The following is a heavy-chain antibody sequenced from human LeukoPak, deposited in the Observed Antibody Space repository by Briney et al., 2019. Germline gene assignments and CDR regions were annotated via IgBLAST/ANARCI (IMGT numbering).Heavy chain of an antibody. Sequence: GASVKVSCKASGYTFTGYYMHWVRQAPGQGLEWMGWINPNSGGTNYAQKFQGRVTMTRDTSISTAYMELSRLRSDDTAVYYCARVSDYDFWSGYYYLGAFDIWGQGTMVTVSS. CDR1: GYTFTGYY. CDR3: ARVSDYDFWSGYYYLGAFDI. CDR2: INPNSGGT. V-gene: IGHV1-2*02. J-gene: IGHJ3*02. D-gene: IGHD3-3*01.